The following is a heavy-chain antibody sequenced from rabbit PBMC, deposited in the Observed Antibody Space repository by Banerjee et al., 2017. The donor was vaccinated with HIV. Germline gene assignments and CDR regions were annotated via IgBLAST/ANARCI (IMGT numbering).Heavy chain of an antibody. V-gene: IGHV1S40*01. J-gene: IGHJ4*01. CDR3: ARTAGYIGWNFNL. D-gene: IGHD7-1*01. CDR1: GFDLSSGYD. Sequence: EESGGGLFQPGGSLTLTCTASGFDLSSGYDLCWVRQAPGKGLEWIGYVYTGSGNTVYASWAKGRFTISKTSWTTVTLQMTSLTAADTASYFCARTAGYIGWNFNLWGPGTLVTVS. CDR2: VYTGSGNT.